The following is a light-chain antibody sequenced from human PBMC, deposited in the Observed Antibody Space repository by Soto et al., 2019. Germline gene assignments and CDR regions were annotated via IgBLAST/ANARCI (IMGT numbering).Light chain of an antibody. V-gene: IGKV1-5*03. CDR3: QHYNSYSEA. CDR2: KAS. CDR1: QTISSW. J-gene: IGKJ1*01. Sequence: DIMMTQSPSTLSGSFGDRVTITSGASQTISSWLAWYQQKPGKAPKLLIYKASTLKSGVPPRFSGSGSGTEFNLTISSLQTDDFATYYCQHYNSYSEAFGQGTKVDIK.